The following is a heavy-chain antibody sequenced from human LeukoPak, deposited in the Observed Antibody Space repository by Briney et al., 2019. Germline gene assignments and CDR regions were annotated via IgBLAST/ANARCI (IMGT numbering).Heavy chain of an antibody. CDR3: ARDIHWAFDY. D-gene: IGHD7-27*01. CDR1: GFTFNSYS. V-gene: IGHV3-48*02. Sequence: GGSLRLSCGASGFTFNSYSMNWVRQAPGKGLEWVSYISSSTSRIYYADSVRGRFTISRDSARRSLFLQMNSLRDEDTAVYYCARDIHWAFDYWGQGTLVTVSS. CDR2: ISSSTSRI. J-gene: IGHJ4*02.